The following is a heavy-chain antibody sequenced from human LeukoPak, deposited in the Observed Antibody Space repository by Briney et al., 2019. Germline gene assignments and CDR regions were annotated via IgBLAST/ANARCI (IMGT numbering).Heavy chain of an antibody. Sequence: PSETLSLTCAVYGGSFSGYYWSWIRQPPGKGLEWIGEINHSGSTNYNPSLKSRVTISVDTSKNRFSLKLSSVTAADTAVYYCARARITIFGVVKAPDYWGQGTLVTVSS. CDR2: INHSGST. J-gene: IGHJ4*02. V-gene: IGHV4-34*01. D-gene: IGHD3-3*01. CDR3: ARARITIFGVVKAPDY. CDR1: GGSFSGYY.